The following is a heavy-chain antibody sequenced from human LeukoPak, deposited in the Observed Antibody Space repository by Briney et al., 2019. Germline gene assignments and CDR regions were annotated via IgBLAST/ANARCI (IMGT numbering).Heavy chain of an antibody. CDR1: GFTFSSYS. CDR2: ISSSSSYI. D-gene: IGHD6-13*01. Sequence: GGSLRLSCAASGFTFSSYSMNWVRQAPGKGLEWVSSISSSSSYIYYADSVKGRLTISRDNAKNSLYLQMNSLRAEDTAVYYCARVNFGSSWALRAFDIWGQGTMVTVSS. J-gene: IGHJ3*02. CDR3: ARVNFGSSWALRAFDI. V-gene: IGHV3-21*01.